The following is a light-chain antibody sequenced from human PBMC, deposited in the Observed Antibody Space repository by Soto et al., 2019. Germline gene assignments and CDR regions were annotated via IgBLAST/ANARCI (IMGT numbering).Light chain of an antibody. CDR1: SSNIGSNT. CDR2: NNN. V-gene: IGLV1-44*01. J-gene: IGLJ7*01. Sequence: QSVLTQPPSASGTPGQRVTISCSGSSSNIGSNTVNWYRQLPGTAPKLLIYNNNQRPSGVPDRFSGSKSGTSASLAISGLQSDDEGDYYCAAWDDSLNGAVFGGGTQLTVL. CDR3: AAWDDSLNGAV.